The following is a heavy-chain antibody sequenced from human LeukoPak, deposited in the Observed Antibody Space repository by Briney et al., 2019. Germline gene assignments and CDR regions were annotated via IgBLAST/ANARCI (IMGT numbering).Heavy chain of an antibody. V-gene: IGHV4-59*12. CDR2: IYYSGST. CDR1: GGSISSYY. CDR3: ARGGYSFDS. D-gene: IGHD5-18*01. Sequence: SETLSLTCTVSGGSISSYYWSWIRQPPGKGLEWIGYIYYSGSTNYNPSLKSRVTISVDTSKNQFSLRLSSVTAADTAVFYCARGGYSFDSWGQGTLVTVSS. J-gene: IGHJ5*01.